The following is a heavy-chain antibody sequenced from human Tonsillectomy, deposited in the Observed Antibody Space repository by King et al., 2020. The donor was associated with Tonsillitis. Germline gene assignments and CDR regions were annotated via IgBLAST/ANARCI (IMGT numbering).Heavy chain of an antibody. V-gene: IGHV4-59*01. J-gene: IGHJ3*02. CDR2: IYYSGST. D-gene: IGHD4-17*01. CDR3: ATIPLTTWGAFDI. Sequence: QLQESGPGLVKPSETLSLTCTVSGGSISSYYWSWIRQPPGKGLEWIGYIYYSGSTNYNPSLKSRVTISVDTSKNQFPLKLSSVTAADTAVYYCATIPLTTWGAFDIWGQGTMVTVSS. CDR1: GGSISSYY.